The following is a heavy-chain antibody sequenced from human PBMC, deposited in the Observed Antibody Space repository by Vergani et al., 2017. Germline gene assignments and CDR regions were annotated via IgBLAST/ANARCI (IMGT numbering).Heavy chain of an antibody. V-gene: IGHV1-2*02. J-gene: IGHJ6*02. CDR3: ARASGDSYYYYGMDV. Sequence: QVQLVQSGAEVKKPGASVKVSCKASRYTFTDYYMHWVRQAPGKGLEWMGWINPKTGGTNSAQKFEGRVTLTRDTSISTAYMELSRLRSDDTAVYYCARASGDSYYYYGMDVWGQGASVTVSS. D-gene: IGHD4-17*01. CDR2: INPKTGGT. CDR1: RYTFTDYY.